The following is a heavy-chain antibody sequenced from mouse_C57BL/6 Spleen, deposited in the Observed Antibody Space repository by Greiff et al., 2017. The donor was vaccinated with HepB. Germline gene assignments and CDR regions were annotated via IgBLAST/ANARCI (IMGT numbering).Heavy chain of an antibody. CDR3: ARAIYDGYYVAY. Sequence: QVQLQQPGAELVKPGASVKLSCKASGYTFTSYWMHWVKQRPGQGLEWIGMIHPNSGSTNYNEKFKSKATLTVDKSSSTAYMQLSSLTSEDSAVYYCARAIYDGYYVAYWGQGTLVTVSA. D-gene: IGHD2-3*01. V-gene: IGHV1-64*01. CDR1: GYTFTSYW. J-gene: IGHJ3*01. CDR2: IHPNSGST.